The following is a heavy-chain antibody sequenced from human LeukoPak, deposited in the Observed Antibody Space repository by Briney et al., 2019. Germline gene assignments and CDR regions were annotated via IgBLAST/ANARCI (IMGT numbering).Heavy chain of an antibody. CDR2: ISYDGSSK. D-gene: IGHD2-2*01. Sequence: GGSLRPSCAPCGVPYHSCHKHCVRQAPGKGLEWVAVISYDGSSKYYADSVKGRFTISRDNSKNTLYLQMNSLRAEDGAVYHCGKDRGYPSYFFSCWGQRTLVTVSS. J-gene: IGHJ4*02. V-gene: IGHV3-30*18. CDR3: GKDRGYPSYFFSC. CDR1: GVPYHSCH.